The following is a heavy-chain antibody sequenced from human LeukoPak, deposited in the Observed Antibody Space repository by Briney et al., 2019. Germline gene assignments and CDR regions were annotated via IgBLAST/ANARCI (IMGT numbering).Heavy chain of an antibody. J-gene: IGHJ4*02. V-gene: IGHV4-4*07. D-gene: IGHD4-23*01. CDR2: VFSSGTT. Sequence: SETLPLTCTVSGGSISNYHWSWIRQPAGKGLEYIGRVFSSGTTNYNPSLMSRVTMSVDTSKNQFALNLSSVTAADTAVYYCARDRGRGGNSYFDHWGQGTLVTVSS. CDR1: GGSISNYH. CDR3: ARDRGRGGNSYFDH.